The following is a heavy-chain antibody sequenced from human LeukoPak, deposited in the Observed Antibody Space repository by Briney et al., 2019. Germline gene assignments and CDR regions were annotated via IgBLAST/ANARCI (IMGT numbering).Heavy chain of an antibody. D-gene: IGHD5-18*01. CDR1: GGSFSGYY. CDR3: ARDSGYSYGLYYYYYGMDV. Sequence: SETLSLTCAVYGGSFSGYYWSWIRQPPGKGLEWIGEINHSGSTNYNPSLKSRVTISVDTPKNQFSLKLSSVTAADTAVYYCARDSGYSYGLYYYYYGMDVWGQGTTVTVSS. J-gene: IGHJ6*02. V-gene: IGHV4-34*01. CDR2: INHSGST.